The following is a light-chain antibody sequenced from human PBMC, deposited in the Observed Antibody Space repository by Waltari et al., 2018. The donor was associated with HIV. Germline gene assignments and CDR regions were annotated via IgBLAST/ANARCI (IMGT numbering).Light chain of an antibody. CDR3: SSYTTSSTVV. CDR2: ELN. Sequence: QSALTQPASVSGSPGQSITISCTATSSDVGDSKYVSWYQQYPDKAPKLMIYELNNRPSGVSNRFSGSKSGHTASLTISGLQTEDEGDYYCSSYTTSSTVVFGGGTKLTVL. V-gene: IGLV2-14*01. CDR1: SSDVGDSKY. J-gene: IGLJ3*02.